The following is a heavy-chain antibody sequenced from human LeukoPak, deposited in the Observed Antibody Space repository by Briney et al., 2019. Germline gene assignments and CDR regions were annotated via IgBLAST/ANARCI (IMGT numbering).Heavy chain of an antibody. J-gene: IGHJ4*02. CDR2: INPSGGSS. Sequence: ASVKVSCKASGYTFTSYYMHWVRQAPGQGLEWMGIINPSGGSSSYAQKFQGRVTMTRDTSTSTVYMELSSLRSEDTAVYYCARVGSTGYFDYWGQGTLVTVSS. V-gene: IGHV1-46*01. CDR3: ARVGSTGYFDY. CDR1: GYTFTSYY.